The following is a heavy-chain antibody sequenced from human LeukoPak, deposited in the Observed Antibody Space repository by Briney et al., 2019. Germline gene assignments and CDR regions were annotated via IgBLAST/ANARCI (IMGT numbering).Heavy chain of an antibody. CDR2: IRYDGSNK. D-gene: IGHD5-12*01. CDR3: AKGSGYDFDWYFDL. CDR1: GFTFSSYG. J-gene: IGHJ2*01. Sequence: PGGSLRLSCAASGFTFSSYGMHWVRQAPGKGLEWVAFIRYDGSNKYYADSVKGRFTISRDNSKNTLYLQMNSLRAEDTAVYYCAKGSGYDFDWYFDLWGRGTLVTVSS. V-gene: IGHV3-30*02.